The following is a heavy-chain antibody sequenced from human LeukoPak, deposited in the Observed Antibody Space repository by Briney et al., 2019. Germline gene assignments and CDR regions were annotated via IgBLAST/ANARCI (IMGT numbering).Heavy chain of an antibody. D-gene: IGHD3-10*01. J-gene: IGHJ4*02. CDR1: GYTFTSYA. Sequence: ASVKVSCKAFGYTFTSYAMHWVRQAPGQRLEWMGWINAGNGNTKYSQKFQGRVTITRDTSASTAYMELSSLRSEDTAVYYCARVGYGSGSIDDHWGQGTLVTVSS. V-gene: IGHV1-3*01. CDR2: INAGNGNT. CDR3: ARVGYGSGSIDDH.